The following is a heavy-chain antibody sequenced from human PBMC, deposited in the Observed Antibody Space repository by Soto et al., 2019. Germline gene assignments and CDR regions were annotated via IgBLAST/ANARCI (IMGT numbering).Heavy chain of an antibody. V-gene: IGHV3-21*04. J-gene: IGHJ6*02. CDR1: GFTFSSYS. CDR3: GKGGGVGYDPFYYYAMYV. CDR2: ISSSSSYI. D-gene: IGHD5-12*01. Sequence: PGGSLRLSCAASGFTFSSYSMNWVRQAPGKGLEWVSSISSSSSYIYYADSVKGRFTISRDNSKNTLYLQMNSLRAEDTAVYYCGKGGGVGYDPFYYYAMYVCGQGTSVTVS.